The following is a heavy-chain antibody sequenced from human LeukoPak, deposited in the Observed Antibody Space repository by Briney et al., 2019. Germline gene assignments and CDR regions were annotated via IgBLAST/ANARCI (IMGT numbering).Heavy chain of an antibody. Sequence: GGSLRLSCAASGFTVSSNYMSWVRQAPGKGLEWVSVIYSGGTTNYADSVKGRFTISRDNSKYTLFLQMNSLRAEDTAVYYCARGGYSSSWYHFDYWGQGTLVTVSS. J-gene: IGHJ4*02. D-gene: IGHD6-13*01. V-gene: IGHV3-53*01. CDR2: IYSGGTT. CDR3: ARGGYSSSWYHFDY. CDR1: GFTVSSNY.